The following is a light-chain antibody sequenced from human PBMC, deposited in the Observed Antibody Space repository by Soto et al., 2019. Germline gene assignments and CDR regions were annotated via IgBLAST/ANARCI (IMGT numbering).Light chain of an antibody. V-gene: IGKV1-39*01. CDR3: QPYNNWPLT. J-gene: IGKJ4*01. CDR2: TAS. CDR1: QSINTY. Sequence: DIQMTQSPSSLSASVGDRVTITCRASQSINTYVNWYQHKPGKAPKLLIHTASSLQSGVPSRFSGSGSGTDFTLTIYSLQPEDFATYYCQPYNNWPLTFGGGTKVDIK.